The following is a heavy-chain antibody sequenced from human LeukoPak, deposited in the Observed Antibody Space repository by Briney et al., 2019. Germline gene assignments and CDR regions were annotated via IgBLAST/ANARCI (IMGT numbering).Heavy chain of an antibody. J-gene: IGHJ4*02. CDR2: IYYSGST. Sequence: SETLSLTCAVSGGSISSGGYSWSWIRQPPGKGLEWIGYIYYSGSTYYNPSLKSRVTISVDTSKNQFSLKLSSVTAADTAVYYCAREEISGSSGFDYWGQGTLVTVSS. D-gene: IGHD1-26*01. V-gene: IGHV4-30-4*07. CDR3: AREEISGSSGFDY. CDR1: GGSISSGGYS.